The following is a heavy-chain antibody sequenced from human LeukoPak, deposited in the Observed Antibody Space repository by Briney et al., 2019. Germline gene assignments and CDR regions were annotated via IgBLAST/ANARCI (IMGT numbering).Heavy chain of an antibody. D-gene: IGHD4-23*01. CDR1: GFTFSSYW. J-gene: IGHJ4*02. CDR2: INSDGSST. CDR3: ARVEPTVAFDY. V-gene: IGHV3-74*01. Sequence: PGGSLRLSCAASGFTFSSYWMHWVRQAPGKGLVWVSRINSDGSSTSYADSVKGRFTSSRDNDKNTLYLQMHSLRAEDTAVYYCARVEPTVAFDYWGQGTLVTVSS.